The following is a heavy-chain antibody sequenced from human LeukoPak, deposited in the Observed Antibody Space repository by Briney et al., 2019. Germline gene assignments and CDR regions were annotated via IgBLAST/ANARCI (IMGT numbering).Heavy chain of an antibody. CDR3: AREEFGELSPGAFDI. D-gene: IGHD3-10*01. Sequence: GSLRLSCAASGFTVSSNYMSWVRQAPGKGLEWVSVIYSGGSTYYADSVKGRFTISRENSKNTLYLQMNSLRAEDTAVYYCAREEFGELSPGAFDIWGQGTMVTVSS. CDR2: IYSGGST. V-gene: IGHV3-66*01. CDR1: GFTVSSNY. J-gene: IGHJ3*02.